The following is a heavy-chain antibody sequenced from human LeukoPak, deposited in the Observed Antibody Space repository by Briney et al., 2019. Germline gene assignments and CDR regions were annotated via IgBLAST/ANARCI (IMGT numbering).Heavy chain of an antibody. CDR3: ARAVAGSHPYYYYGMDV. J-gene: IGHJ6*02. Sequence: ASVKVSCKASGYTFTSYYMHWVRQAPGQGLEWMGIINPSGGSTSYAQKFQGRVTMTRDTSTSTVYMELSSLRSEDTAVYYCARAVAGSHPYYYYGMDVWGQGTTVTVSS. CDR2: INPSGGST. V-gene: IGHV1-46*01. CDR1: GYTFTSYY. D-gene: IGHD6-19*01.